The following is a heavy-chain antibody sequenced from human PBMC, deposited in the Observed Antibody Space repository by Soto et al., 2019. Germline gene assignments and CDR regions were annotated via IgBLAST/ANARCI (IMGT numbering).Heavy chain of an antibody. CDR3: ARDSSLHQPLFYGMDV. V-gene: IGHV3-66*01. Sequence: EVQLVESGGGLVQPGGSLRLSCAASGLTVSSNYMSRVRQAPGKGLEWVSVMYSGGSTYYADSVKGRFIISRDNYKNTLYLQMDSLRVEDTAVYYCARDSSLHQPLFYGMDVWGQGNTVTVSS. J-gene: IGHJ6*02. D-gene: IGHD2-2*01. CDR1: GLTVSSNY. CDR2: MYSGGST.